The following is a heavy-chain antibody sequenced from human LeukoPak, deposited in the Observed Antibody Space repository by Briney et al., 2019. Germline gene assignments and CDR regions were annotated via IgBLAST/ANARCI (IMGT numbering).Heavy chain of an antibody. V-gene: IGHV1-18*01. J-gene: IGHJ4*02. Sequence: ASVKVSCNASGYTFTSYGISWGRQAPGQGLEWMGWIIAYDGNTNYAQKLQGRVTMTTDTSTSTAYMEMRSLRSDDTAVYYCALRSITMVRGVNQLDYWGQGTLVTVSS. CDR2: IIAYDGNT. D-gene: IGHD3-10*01. CDR3: ALRSITMVRGVNQLDY. CDR1: GYTFTSYG.